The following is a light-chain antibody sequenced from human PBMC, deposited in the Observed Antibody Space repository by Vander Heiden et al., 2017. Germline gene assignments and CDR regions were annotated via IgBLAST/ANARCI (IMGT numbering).Light chain of an antibody. V-gene: IGKV3-11*01. CDR1: QRVSSY. CDR3: QQRSNWPPLT. CDR2: DAA. Sequence: EIVLTSSPATLSLSPGERPPPPCSTSQRVSSYLAWYQQKPGEAPRLLIYDAANRGTGIPARCSGSGSGTDFTLTISSLEPEDCAVYYCQQRSNWPPLTFGGGTKVEIK. J-gene: IGKJ4*01.